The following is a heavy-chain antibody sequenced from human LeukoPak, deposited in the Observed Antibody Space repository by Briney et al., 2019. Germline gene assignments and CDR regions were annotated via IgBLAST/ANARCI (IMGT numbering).Heavy chain of an antibody. J-gene: IGHJ4*02. CDR3: AKEAPCSAAGCPGGPPDY. CDR1: GFTSYEYA. CDR2: ISCNSGRI. V-gene: IGHV3-9*02. Sequence: SPRLSCAASGFTSYEYAMDWGRRTPRKGLEGVSGISCNSGRIDYADSVKGRFTISRDNVKSYLYLQMNSLSAEDTALYYCAKEAPCSAAGCPGGPPDYWGQGTLVTVSS. D-gene: IGHD2-15*01.